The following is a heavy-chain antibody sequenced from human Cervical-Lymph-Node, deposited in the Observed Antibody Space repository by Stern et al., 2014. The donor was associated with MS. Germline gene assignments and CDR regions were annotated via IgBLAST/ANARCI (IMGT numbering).Heavy chain of an antibody. CDR3: ARRCSRRIDAFDI. Sequence: VQLVQSGAEVKKPGESLRISCKGSGYSFTRYWISWVRQMPGKGLEWVGRIDPSESYNNYSTSFQGHVTISPAKSLSTAYLHRSSLKASDTAMYYCARRCSRRIDAFDIWGQGTMVTVSS. CDR2: IDPSESYN. V-gene: IGHV5-10-1*01. CDR1: GYSFTRYW. J-gene: IGHJ3*02. D-gene: IGHD2-15*01.